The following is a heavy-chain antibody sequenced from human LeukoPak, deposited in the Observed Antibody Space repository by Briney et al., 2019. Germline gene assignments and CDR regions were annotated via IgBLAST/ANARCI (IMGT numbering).Heavy chain of an antibody. CDR2: INHSGST. D-gene: IGHD3-3*02. V-gene: IGHV4-34*01. CDR1: GGSFSGYY. Sequence: SETLSLTCAVYGGSFSGYYWSWIRQPPGKGLEWIGEINHSGSTNYNPSLKSRVTISVDTSKNQLSLKLSSVTAADTAVYYCARPHFEHWFDPWGQGTLVTVSS. J-gene: IGHJ5*02. CDR3: ARPHFEHWFDP.